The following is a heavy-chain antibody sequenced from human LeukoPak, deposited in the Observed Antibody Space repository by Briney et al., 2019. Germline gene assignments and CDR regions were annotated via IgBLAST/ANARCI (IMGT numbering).Heavy chain of an antibody. D-gene: IGHD3-10*01. J-gene: IGHJ1*01. Sequence: SVKVSCKASGGSFSSDTISWVRQAPGQGLEWMGRIVPILGIANYAQKFQGRVTITADKSTSTAYMELSSLRSEDTAVYYCAKAYGSGIFQHWGQGTLVTVSS. CDR1: GGSFSSDT. V-gene: IGHV1-69*02. CDR2: IVPILGIA. CDR3: AKAYGSGIFQH.